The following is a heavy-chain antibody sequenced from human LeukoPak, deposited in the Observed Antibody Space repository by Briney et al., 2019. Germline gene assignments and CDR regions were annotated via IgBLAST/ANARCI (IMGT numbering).Heavy chain of an antibody. D-gene: IGHD3-3*01. Sequence: WASVKVSCKASGYTFTGYYMHWVRQAPGQGLEWMGWINPNSGGTNYAQKFQGRVTMTRDTSISAAYMELSRLRSDDTAVYYCARARGWGTIFGVVIRPSYNWFDPWGQGTLVTVSS. CDR3: ARARGWGTIFGVVIRPSYNWFDP. CDR1: GYTFTGYY. V-gene: IGHV1-2*02. CDR2: INPNSGGT. J-gene: IGHJ5*02.